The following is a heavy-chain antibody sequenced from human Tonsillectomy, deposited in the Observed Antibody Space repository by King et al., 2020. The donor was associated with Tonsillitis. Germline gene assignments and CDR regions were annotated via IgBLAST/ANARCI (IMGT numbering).Heavy chain of an antibody. D-gene: IGHD4-17*01. CDR1: GFTFSSYN. Sequence: VQLVESGGGLVKPGGSLRLSCAASGFTFSSYNMDWVRQAPGEGLEWVSSISGSSTYIYYADSVKGRFTISRDNAENSVYLQMNSLRAEDTAVYYCASLWSYGDYARGAFDLWGQGTMVTVSS. J-gene: IGHJ3*01. V-gene: IGHV3-21*01. CDR2: ISGSSTYI. CDR3: ASLWSYGDYARGAFDL.